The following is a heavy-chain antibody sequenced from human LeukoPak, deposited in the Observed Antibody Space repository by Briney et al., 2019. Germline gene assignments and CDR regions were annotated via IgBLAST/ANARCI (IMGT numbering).Heavy chain of an antibody. V-gene: IGHV3-7*01. J-gene: IGHJ4*02. D-gene: IGHD6-13*01. CDR1: GFTFSTYW. CDR2: IKHDGSEK. Sequence: GGSLRLSCAASGFTFSTYWMSWVRQPPGRGLEWVANIKHDGSEKYYVDSVKGRFTISRDNAKNSLYLQMNSLRAEDTAVYYCARVGTAEGTLEDYWGQGSLVTVSS. CDR3: ARVGTAEGTLEDY.